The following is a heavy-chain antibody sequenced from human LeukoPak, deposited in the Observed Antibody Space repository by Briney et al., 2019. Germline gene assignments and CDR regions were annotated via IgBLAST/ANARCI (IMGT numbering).Heavy chain of an antibody. CDR1: GGSFSGYY. CDR2: INHSGST. CDR3: AGAGSSWYYYYYYMDV. Sequence: SETLSLTCAVYGGSFSGYYWSWIRQPPGKGLEWIGEINHSGSTNYNPSLKSRVTISVDTSKNQFSLKLSSVTAADTAVYYCAGAGSSWYYYYYYMDVWGKGTTVTVSS. V-gene: IGHV4-34*01. J-gene: IGHJ6*03. D-gene: IGHD6-13*01.